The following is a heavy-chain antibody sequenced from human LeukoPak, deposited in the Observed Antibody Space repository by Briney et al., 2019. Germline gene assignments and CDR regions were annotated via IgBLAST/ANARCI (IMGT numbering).Heavy chain of an antibody. D-gene: IGHD6-13*01. Sequence: GESLKISCKGSGYSFTSYWISRVRQMPGKGLEWMGRIDPSDSYTNYSPSFQGHVTISADKSISTAYLQWSSLKASDTAMYYCARRSSSWDTDFDYWGQGTLVTVSS. CDR1: GYSFTSYW. CDR3: ARRSSSWDTDFDY. V-gene: IGHV5-10-1*01. CDR2: IDPSDSYT. J-gene: IGHJ4*02.